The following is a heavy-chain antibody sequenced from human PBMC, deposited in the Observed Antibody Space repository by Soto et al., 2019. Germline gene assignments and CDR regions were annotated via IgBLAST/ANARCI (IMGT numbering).Heavy chain of an antibody. CDR3: ARSHSSSWHWFDP. CDR2: ISVNGNNI. J-gene: IGHJ5*02. CDR1: GFTFSSYP. Sequence: QVQLVESGGGVVQPGRSLRLSCAASGFTFSSYPMHWVRQAPGKGPEWVAVISVNGNNIHYGDSVKGRFTISRDNSKNTLYLQMSSLRGEDTAVYYCARSHSSSWHWFDPWGQGTLVTVAS. V-gene: IGHV3-30-3*01. D-gene: IGHD6-13*01.